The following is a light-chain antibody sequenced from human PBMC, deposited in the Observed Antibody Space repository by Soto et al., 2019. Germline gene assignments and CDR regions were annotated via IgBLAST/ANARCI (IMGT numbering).Light chain of an antibody. V-gene: IGKV3-20*01. CDR2: RVS. Sequence: EVVLTQSPGTLSLSPGEGATLSCRASQSVSNRYFAWYQQKPGQAPRLLIYRVSSRATGIPDRFSGSESGTDFTLTISRLEPEDFAVYYCQQYGNVPLTFGGGTKVEIK. J-gene: IGKJ4*01. CDR1: QSVSNRY. CDR3: QQYGNVPLT.